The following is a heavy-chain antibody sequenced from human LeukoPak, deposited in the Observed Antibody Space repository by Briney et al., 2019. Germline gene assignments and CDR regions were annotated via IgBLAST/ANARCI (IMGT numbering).Heavy chain of an antibody. CDR2: IYNDGRT. J-gene: IGHJ6*03. Sequence: SGGSLRLSCVASGVTVSRNYMNWVRQAPGKGLEWVSIIYNDGRTDYADSVKGRFIISRDSSKNTLYLQMNSLRPEDTAVYFCVSDFYYYMDVWGEGTTVTVSS. CDR1: GVTVSRNY. CDR3: VSDFYYYMDV. V-gene: IGHV3-66*02.